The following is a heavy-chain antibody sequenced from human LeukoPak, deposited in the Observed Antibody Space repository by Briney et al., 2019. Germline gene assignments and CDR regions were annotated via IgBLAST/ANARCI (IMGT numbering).Heavy chain of an antibody. V-gene: IGHV1-3*01. CDR2: INAGNGNT. D-gene: IGHD2-15*01. Sequence: ASVKVSCKASGYTFTNYAMHWVRQAPGQRLEWMGWINAGNGNTKYSQKFQGRVTITRDTSASTAYMELSSLRSEDTAVYYCASIYCSGGSCYSVYYYYGMDVWGQGTTVTVSS. J-gene: IGHJ6*02. CDR3: ASIYCSGGSCYSVYYYYGMDV. CDR1: GYTFTNYA.